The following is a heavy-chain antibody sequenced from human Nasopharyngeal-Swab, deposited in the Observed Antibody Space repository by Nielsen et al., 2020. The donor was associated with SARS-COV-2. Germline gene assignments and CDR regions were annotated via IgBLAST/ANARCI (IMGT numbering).Heavy chain of an antibody. CDR1: GFTFSSYG. V-gene: IGHV3-30*18. Sequence: GGSLRLSCAASGFTFSSYGMHWVRQAPGKGLEWVAVISYDGSNKYYADSVKGRFTISRDNSKNTLYLQMNSLGAEDTAVYYCAKWEPRGYFDYWGQGTLVTVSS. CDR2: ISYDGSNK. J-gene: IGHJ4*02. CDR3: AKWEPRGYFDY. D-gene: IGHD1-26*01.